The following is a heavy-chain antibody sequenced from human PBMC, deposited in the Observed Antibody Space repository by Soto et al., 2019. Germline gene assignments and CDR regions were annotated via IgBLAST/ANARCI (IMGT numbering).Heavy chain of an antibody. Sequence: PGESLKISCRTSGYRFTSYWIAWVRQIPCKGLEWMGIIFPSDSDTRYSPSFQGQVTIYADRSTSTVFLQWASLKASDTAVYFCARKDKSRYFNWSEPLGKGTLVNVSS. CDR2: IFPSDSDT. V-gene: IGHV5-51*01. CDR3: ARKDKSRYFNWSEP. CDR1: GYRFTSYW. D-gene: IGHD3-16*02. J-gene: IGHJ5*02.